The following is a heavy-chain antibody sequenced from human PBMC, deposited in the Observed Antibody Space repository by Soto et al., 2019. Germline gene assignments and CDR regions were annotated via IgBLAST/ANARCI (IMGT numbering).Heavy chain of an antibody. CDR1: GASISSGY. V-gene: IGHV4-30-4*01. Sequence: SETLSLTCTVSGASISSGYWSWIRQSPGKGLEWIGYIYYDGRTYYNPSLRSRITISVDTSKNQFSLILNSVTAADTAVYHCASSGVDDSLSYFGFYFAYGGPGSQVTASS. CDR2: IYYDGRT. D-gene: IGHD3-10*01. J-gene: IGHJ4*02. CDR3: ASSGVDDSLSYFGFYFAY.